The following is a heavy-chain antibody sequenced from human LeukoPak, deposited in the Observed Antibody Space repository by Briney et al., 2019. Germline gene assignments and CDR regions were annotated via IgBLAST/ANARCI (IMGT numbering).Heavy chain of an antibody. D-gene: IGHD1-26*01. CDR3: AKDPGGSGSHYFDS. Sequence: SGGSLRLSCAASGFTFSNYDMSWVRLAPGKGLEWVSAISGSGGNTYYADSVKGRFTISRDNSKNTLYVQMNSLRVEDTAVYYCAKDPGGSGSHYFDSWGQGTLVTVSS. CDR2: ISGSGGNT. V-gene: IGHV3-23*01. J-gene: IGHJ4*02. CDR1: GFTFSNYD.